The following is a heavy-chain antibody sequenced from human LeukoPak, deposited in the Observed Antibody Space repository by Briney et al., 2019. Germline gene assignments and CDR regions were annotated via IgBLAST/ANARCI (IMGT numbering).Heavy chain of an antibody. Sequence: PGRSLRLSCAASGFTFSSYGMHWLRQAPGKGLEWVAVISYDGSNKYYADSVKGRFTISRDNSKNTLYLQMNSLRAEDTAVYYCAKGLAYCGGDCYSNFQHWGQGTLVTVSS. CDR3: AKGLAYCGGDCYSNFQH. J-gene: IGHJ1*01. CDR1: GFTFSSYG. V-gene: IGHV3-30*18. D-gene: IGHD2-21*02. CDR2: ISYDGSNK.